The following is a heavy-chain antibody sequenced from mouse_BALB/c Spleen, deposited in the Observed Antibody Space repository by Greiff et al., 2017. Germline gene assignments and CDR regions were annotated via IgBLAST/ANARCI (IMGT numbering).Heavy chain of an antibody. CDR3: ARDSSGYDY. CDR2: IDPANGNT. D-gene: IGHD3-2*01. CDR1: GFNIKDNY. J-gene: IGHJ2*01. Sequence: VQLQQSGAELVKPGASVKLSCTASGFNIKDNYMHWVKQRPEQGLEWIGRIDPANGNTKYDPKFQGKATITADTSSNTAYLQLSSLTSEDTAVYYCARDSSGYDYWGQGTTLTVSS. V-gene: IGHV14-3*02.